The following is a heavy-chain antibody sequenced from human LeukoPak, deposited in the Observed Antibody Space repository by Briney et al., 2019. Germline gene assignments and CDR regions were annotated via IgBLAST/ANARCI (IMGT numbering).Heavy chain of an antibody. J-gene: IGHJ4*02. CDR3: ARETTIFGVASSLDY. CDR1: CGTFSSYA. V-gene: IGHV1-69*13. D-gene: IGHD3-3*01. CDR2: IIPIFGTA. Sequence: SVKVSFKASCGTFSSYAISWVRQAPGQGLEWVGGIIPIFGTANYAQKFQGRVTITADESTSTAYMELSSLRSEDTAVYYCARETTIFGVASSLDYWGQGTLVTVSS.